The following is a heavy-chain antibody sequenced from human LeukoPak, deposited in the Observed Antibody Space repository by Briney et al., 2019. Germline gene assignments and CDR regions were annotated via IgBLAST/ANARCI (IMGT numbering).Heavy chain of an antibody. J-gene: IGHJ4*02. CDR3: ARELVAMATLDY. CDR1: GGSISSYY. Sequence: SETLSLTCTVSGGSISSYYWSWIRQPPGKGLEWIWYIYYSGSTNYNPSLKSRVTISVDTSKHQFSLKLSSVTAADTAVYYCARELVAMATLDYWGQGTLVTVSS. D-gene: IGHD5-24*01. V-gene: IGHV4-59*01. CDR2: IYYSGST.